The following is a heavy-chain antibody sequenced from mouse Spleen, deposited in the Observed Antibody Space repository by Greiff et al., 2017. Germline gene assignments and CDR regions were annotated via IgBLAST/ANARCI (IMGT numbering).Heavy chain of an antibody. CDR1: GFTFSSYA. D-gene: IGHD1-1*01. Sequence: EVKLVESGGGLVKPGGSLKLSCAASGFTFSSYAMSWVRQTPEKRLEWVATISSGGSYTYYPDSVKGRFTISRDNAKNTLYLQMSSLRSEDTAMYYCARDYYGSRRYFDYWGQGTTLTVSS. CDR2: ISSGGSYT. CDR3: ARDYYGSRRYFDY. J-gene: IGHJ2*01. V-gene: IGHV5-9-1*01.